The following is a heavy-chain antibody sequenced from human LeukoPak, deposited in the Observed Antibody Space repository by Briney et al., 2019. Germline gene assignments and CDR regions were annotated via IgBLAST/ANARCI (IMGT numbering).Heavy chain of an antibody. CDR1: GFTFSLYA. CDR2: INDDSSDI. CDR3: ARDTFQPGLIDS. Sequence: AGGSLRLSCAASGFTFSLYAMSWVRQAPGKGLEWVSYINDDSSDIHYAGSVRGRFTISRDDARKTLYLQLSSLRVEDTAAYYCARDTFQPGLIDSWGQGTLVTVSS. V-gene: IGHV3-21*05. J-gene: IGHJ4*02. D-gene: IGHD2-2*01.